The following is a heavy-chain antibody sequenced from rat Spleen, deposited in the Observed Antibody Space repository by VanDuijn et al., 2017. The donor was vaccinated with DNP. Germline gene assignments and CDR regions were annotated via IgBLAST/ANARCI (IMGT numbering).Heavy chain of an antibody. CDR3: ATHRLRVFHY. CDR1: GFTFSDYN. Sequence: EVQLVESGGDLVQPGRSLKLSCAASGFTFSDYNLAWVRQSPKKGLEWVGNIMDDGSGTYYRDSVKGRFTISRDNAKSTLYLQMDSLRSEDTATYYCATHRLRVFHYWGQGVMVTVSS. V-gene: IGHV5-7*01. J-gene: IGHJ2*01. D-gene: IGHD1-7*01. CDR2: IMDDGSGT.